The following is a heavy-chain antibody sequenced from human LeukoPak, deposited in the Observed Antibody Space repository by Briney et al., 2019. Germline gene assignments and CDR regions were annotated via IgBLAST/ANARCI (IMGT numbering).Heavy chain of an antibody. CDR1: GYTFTGYY. CDR2: INPNSGGT. CDR3: ARELTSSGYYPDY. V-gene: IGHV1-2*02. J-gene: IGHJ4*02. D-gene: IGHD3-22*01. Sequence: ASVKVSCKASGYTFTGYYMHWVRQAPGQGLEWMGWINPNSGGTNYAQKFQGRVTMTRDTSISTAYMELSRLRSDDTAVYYCARELTSSGYYPDYWGQGTLVTVSS.